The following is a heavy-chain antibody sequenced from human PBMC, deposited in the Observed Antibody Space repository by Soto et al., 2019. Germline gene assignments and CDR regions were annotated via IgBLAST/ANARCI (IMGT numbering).Heavy chain of an antibody. V-gene: IGHV3-7*04. CDR3: VRDWAARGDY. CDR1: GFTFSSYW. J-gene: IGHJ4*02. Sequence: GGSLRLSCAASGFTFSSYWMTWVRQAPGKGLEWVANIKQDGSDKYYVVSVKGRFTISRDNAKNSLYLQMNSLTAEDTAVYYCVRDWAARGDYWGKGTLVNVSS. CDR2: IKQDGSDK. D-gene: IGHD2-15*01.